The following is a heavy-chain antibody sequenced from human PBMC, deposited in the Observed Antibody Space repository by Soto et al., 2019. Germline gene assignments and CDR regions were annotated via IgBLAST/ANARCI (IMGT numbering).Heavy chain of an antibody. D-gene: IGHD3-10*01. Sequence: SETLSLTCTVSGGSISSYSWSWIRHPPGKGLEWIGYIYYSGSTNYNPSLKSRVTISVDTSKNQFSLKLSSVTAADTAVYYCARDVDVEGSGSPYGMDVWGQGTTVTVSS. CDR3: ARDVDVEGSGSPYGMDV. CDR1: GGSISSYS. V-gene: IGHV4-59*01. CDR2: IYYSGST. J-gene: IGHJ6*02.